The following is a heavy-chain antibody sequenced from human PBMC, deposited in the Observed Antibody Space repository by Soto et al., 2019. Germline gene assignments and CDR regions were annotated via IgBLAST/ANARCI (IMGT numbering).Heavy chain of an antibody. CDR3: AKLAGYCSGNSCHGDYAMDV. V-gene: IGHV4-39*01. CDR1: GGSISSRSYS. Sequence: SETLSLTCSVSGGSISSRSYSWGWIRQPPGEGLEWIGTFYYSENTYYNPSLKSRVSISVDTSKNQFSLKVRSVTAADTAVYYCAKLAGYCSGNSCHGDYAMDVWGQGTTVTVSS. CDR2: FYYSENT. D-gene: IGHD2-2*01. J-gene: IGHJ6*02.